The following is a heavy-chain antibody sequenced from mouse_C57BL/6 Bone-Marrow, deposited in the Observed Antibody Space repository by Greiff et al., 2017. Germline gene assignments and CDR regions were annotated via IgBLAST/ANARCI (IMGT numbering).Heavy chain of an antibody. Sequence: VHVKQSGAELVRPGASVKLSCTASGFNIKDDYMHWVKQRPEQGLEWIGWIDPENGDTEYASKFQGKATITADTSSNTAYLQLSSLTSEDTAVYYCTTLLRSFAYWGQGTLVTVSA. CDR3: TTLLRSFAY. CDR2: IDPENGDT. CDR1: GFNIKDDY. J-gene: IGHJ3*01. V-gene: IGHV14-4*01. D-gene: IGHD1-1*01.